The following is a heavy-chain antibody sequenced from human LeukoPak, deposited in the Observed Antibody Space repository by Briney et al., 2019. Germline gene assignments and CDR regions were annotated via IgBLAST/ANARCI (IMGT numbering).Heavy chain of an antibody. CDR1: GFTFTSYA. D-gene: IGHD4-11*01. J-gene: IGHJ6*03. CDR2: ISDSGGST. Sequence: AGGSLRLSCAASGFTFTSYAMSWVRQAPGKGLEWVSSISDSGGSTYYADSVKGRFTISRDKSKNTLFLQMNSLRAEDTAVYYCAKGLTTAYYYMDVWGKGTTVTVSS. CDR3: AKGLTTAYYYMDV. V-gene: IGHV3-23*01.